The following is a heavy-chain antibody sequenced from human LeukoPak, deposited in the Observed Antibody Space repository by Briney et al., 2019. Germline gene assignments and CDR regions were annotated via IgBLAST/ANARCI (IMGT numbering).Heavy chain of an antibody. D-gene: IGHD6-13*01. Sequence: GGSLRLSCAASGFTVSSNYMSWVRQAPGKGLEWVSDIYSGGSTYYADSVKGRFTISRDNSKNTLYLQMNSLRAEDTAVYYCARVSGYFSSSWTFDYWGQGTLVTVSS. CDR1: GFTVSSNY. CDR3: ARVSGYFSSSWTFDY. CDR2: IYSGGST. V-gene: IGHV3-66*01. J-gene: IGHJ4*02.